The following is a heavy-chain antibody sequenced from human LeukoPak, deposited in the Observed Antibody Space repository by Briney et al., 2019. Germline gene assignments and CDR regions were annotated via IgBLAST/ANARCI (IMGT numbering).Heavy chain of an antibody. CDR1: GFTFSDYY. J-gene: IGHJ4*02. CDR2: ISSSGSTI. CDR3: AKDGEESSYYFDY. D-gene: IGHD6-6*01. Sequence: GGSLRLSCAASGFTFSDYYMSWIRQAPGKGLEWVSYISSSGSTIYYADSVKGRFTISRDNAKNSLYLQMNSLRAEDTAVYYCAKDGEESSYYFDYWGQGTLITVSS. V-gene: IGHV3-11*04.